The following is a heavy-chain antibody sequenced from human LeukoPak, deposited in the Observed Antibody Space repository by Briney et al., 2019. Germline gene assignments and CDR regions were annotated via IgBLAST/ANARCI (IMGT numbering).Heavy chain of an antibody. V-gene: IGHV3-23*01. D-gene: IGHD3-16*01. CDR1: GFIFRDYA. J-gene: IGHJ4*02. CDR2: IAYIGS. Sequence: GSLRLSCAASGFIFRDYAMTWVRQTPGKGPEWVSTIAYIGSFYADSVKGRFSISRDDSKNTLYLQMNNLRADDSAVYFCVKGLHMLDYWGQGPLFTVSS. CDR3: VKGLHMLDY.